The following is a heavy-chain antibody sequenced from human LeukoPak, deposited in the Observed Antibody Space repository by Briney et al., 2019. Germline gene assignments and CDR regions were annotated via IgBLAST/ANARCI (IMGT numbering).Heavy chain of an antibody. Sequence: PSETLSLTCAVYGGSFSGYYWSWIRQPPGKGLEWIGYIYYSGSTNYNPSLKSRVTISVDTSKNQFSLKLSSVTAADTAVYYCARLLVPTTYFYYYYGMDVWGQGTTVTVSS. CDR1: GGSFSGYY. J-gene: IGHJ6*02. CDR2: IYYSGST. V-gene: IGHV4-59*08. CDR3: ARLLVPTTYFYYYYGMDV. D-gene: IGHD4-17*01.